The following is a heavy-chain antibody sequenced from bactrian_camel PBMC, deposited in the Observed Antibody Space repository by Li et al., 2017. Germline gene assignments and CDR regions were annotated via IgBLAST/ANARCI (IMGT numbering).Heavy chain of an antibody. V-gene: IGHV3-1*01. CDR2: ISWSGDST. CDR1: GFRVDDYS. Sequence: DVQLVESGGRSVQPGGSLTLSCTASGFRVDDYSMAWIRQAPGKGLEWVSSISWSGDSTNYADSVKGQFTISRDNAKNTVYLQMDNLKPEDTAVYYCAADQFAFGLSAQYRFWGQGTQVTVS. CDR3: AADQFAFGLSAQYRF. D-gene: IGHD5*01. J-gene: IGHJ4*01.